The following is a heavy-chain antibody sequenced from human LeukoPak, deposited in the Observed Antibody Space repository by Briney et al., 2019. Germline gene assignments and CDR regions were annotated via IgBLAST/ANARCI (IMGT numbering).Heavy chain of an antibody. J-gene: IGHJ4*02. Sequence: GGSLRLSCTVSGFTVSSNSMSWVRQAPGKGLEWVSFIYSDNTHYSDSVKGRFTISRDNSKNTLYLQMNSLRAEDTAVYYCAKVSEIVVVTASLDYWGQGTLVTVSS. V-gene: IGHV3-53*01. CDR2: IYSDNT. CDR3: AKVSEIVVVTASLDY. D-gene: IGHD2-21*02. CDR1: GFTVSSNS.